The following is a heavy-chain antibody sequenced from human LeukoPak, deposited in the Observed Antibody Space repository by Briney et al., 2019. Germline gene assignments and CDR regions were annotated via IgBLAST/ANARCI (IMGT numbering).Heavy chain of an antibody. J-gene: IGHJ4*02. CDR3: AKGYRSGSYYSDFDY. V-gene: IGHV3-23*01. CDR2: ISGSGDNT. CDR1: GFTFSSYG. Sequence: PGGSLRLSCAASGFTFSSYGMRWVRQAPGKGLEWVSGISGSGDNTYYADSVKGRFTISRDNYKNMLYLQMNSLRAEDTAVYYCAKGYRSGSYYSDFDYWGQGTLVTVSS. D-gene: IGHD3-10*01.